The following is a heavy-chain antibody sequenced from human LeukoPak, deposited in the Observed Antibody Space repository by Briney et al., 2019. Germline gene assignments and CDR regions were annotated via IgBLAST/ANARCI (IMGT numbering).Heavy chain of an antibody. Sequence: PSETLSLTCTVSGGFISSYYWSWIRQPPGKGLEWIGYIYNSGSTNYNPSLNSRVTISLDTSKNQFSLKLSSVTAADTAVYYCARVMGDYYASGIDYWGQGTLVTVSS. D-gene: IGHD3-10*01. CDR3: ARVMGDYYASGIDY. V-gene: IGHV4-59*01. CDR1: GGFISSYY. CDR2: IYNSGST. J-gene: IGHJ4*02.